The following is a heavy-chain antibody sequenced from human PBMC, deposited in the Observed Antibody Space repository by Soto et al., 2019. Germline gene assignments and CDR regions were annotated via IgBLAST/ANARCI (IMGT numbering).Heavy chain of an antibody. V-gene: IGHV3-48*02. J-gene: IGHJ5*02. CDR3: ARENYGDYLNWFDP. CDR2: ISSSSSTI. Sequence: EVQLVESGGGLVQPGGSLRLSCAACGFTFSSYSMNWVRQAPGKGLEWVSYISSSSSTIYYADSVKGRFTISRDNAKNSLYLQMNSLRDEDTAVYYCARENYGDYLNWFDPWGQGTLVTFSS. CDR1: GFTFSSYS. D-gene: IGHD4-17*01.